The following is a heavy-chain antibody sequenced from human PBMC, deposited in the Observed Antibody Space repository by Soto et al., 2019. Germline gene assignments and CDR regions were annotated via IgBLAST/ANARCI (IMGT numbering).Heavy chain of an antibody. CDR3: AKDMSSGYDDAFDI. Sequence: PRGSLRLSCAASGFTFDDYAVHWVRQAPGKGLEWVPGISWNSGSIGYADSVKGRFTISRDNAKNSLYLQMNSLRAEDTALYYCAKDMSSGYDDAFDIWGQGTMVTVSS. CDR2: ISWNSGSI. J-gene: IGHJ3*02. CDR1: GFTFDDYA. V-gene: IGHV3-9*01. D-gene: IGHD5-12*01.